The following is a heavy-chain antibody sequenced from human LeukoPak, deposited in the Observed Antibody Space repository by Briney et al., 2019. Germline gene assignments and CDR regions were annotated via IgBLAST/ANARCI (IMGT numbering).Heavy chain of an antibody. J-gene: IGHJ4*02. D-gene: IGHD1-26*01. CDR3: ARGSIVGATFDYFDY. CDR2: IKPNSGGT. CDR1: GYTFTGYY. Sequence: GASVKVSCKPSGYTFTGYYMHWVRQTPGQGLEWMGWIKPNSGGTNYAQKLQGRVTMTRDTSISTAYMELSRLRSDDTAVYYCARGSIVGATFDYFDYWGQGTLVTVSS. V-gene: IGHV1-2*02.